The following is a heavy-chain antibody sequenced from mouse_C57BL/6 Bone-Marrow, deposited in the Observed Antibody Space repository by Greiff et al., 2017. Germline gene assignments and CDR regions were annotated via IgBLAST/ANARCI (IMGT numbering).Heavy chain of an antibody. D-gene: IGHD3-3*01. CDR3: AREGDAY. CDR1: GYTFTDYN. CDR2: FNPKNGGT. Sequence: VQLKASGPELVKPGASVKIPCKASGYTFTDYNMDWVKQSHGKSLAGIGDFNPKNGGTTYNQKFKGKATLTVDKSSSTAYMELRSLTSEDTAVYYCAREGDAYWGQGTLVTVSA. V-gene: IGHV1-18*01. J-gene: IGHJ3*01.